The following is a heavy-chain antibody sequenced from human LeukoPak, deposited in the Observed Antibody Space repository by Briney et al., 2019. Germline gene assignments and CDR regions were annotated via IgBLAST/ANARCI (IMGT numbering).Heavy chain of an antibody. V-gene: IGHV1-46*01. D-gene: IGHD3-22*01. CDR1: GYTFTGYY. J-gene: IGHJ3*02. Sequence: VASVKVSCTASGYTFTGYYMHWVRQAPGQGLEWMGIINPSGGSTSYAQKFQGRVTMTRDTSTSTVYMELSSLRSEDTAVYYCARDGYYDSSGYYFRAFDIWGQGTMVTVSS. CDR2: INPSGGST. CDR3: ARDGYYDSSGYYFRAFDI.